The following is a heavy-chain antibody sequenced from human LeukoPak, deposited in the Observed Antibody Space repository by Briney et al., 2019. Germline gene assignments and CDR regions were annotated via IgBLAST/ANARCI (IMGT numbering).Heavy chain of an antibody. CDR1: GYTFTGYY. D-gene: IGHD5-12*01. V-gene: IGHV1-2*02. CDR3: SRGRADGYSGYDFGDY. J-gene: IGHJ4*02. Sequence: ASVKVSCKASGYTFTGYYMHWVRQAPGQGLEWMGWINPNSGGTDYAQKFQGRVTMARDTSISTAYMELSSLTSDDTAVYYCSRGRADGYSGYDFGDYWGQGTLVSVSS. CDR2: INPNSGGT.